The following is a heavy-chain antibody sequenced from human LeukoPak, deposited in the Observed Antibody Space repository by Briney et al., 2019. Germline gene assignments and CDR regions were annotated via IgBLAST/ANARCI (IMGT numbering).Heavy chain of an antibody. CDR2: INTDGSST. Sequence: PGGSLRLSCAASGFTFSSYWMHWVRQAPGKGPVWVSRINTDGSSTDYADSVKGRFTISRDNAKNTLYLQMNSLRAEDTAVYYCARLKGSWGQGTLVTVSS. J-gene: IGHJ5*02. CDR3: ARLKGS. CDR1: GFTFSSYW. V-gene: IGHV3-74*01.